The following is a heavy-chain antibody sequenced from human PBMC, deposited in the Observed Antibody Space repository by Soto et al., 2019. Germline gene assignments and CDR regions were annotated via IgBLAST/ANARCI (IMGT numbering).Heavy chain of an antibody. D-gene: IGHD6-13*01. V-gene: IGHV3-30-3*01. CDR2: ISYDGSVK. J-gene: IGHJ6*02. CDR3: TRYICPPSAVEHSSSGYGTLRMDF. CDR1: GFSFSSYS. Sequence: PGGSLRLSCAVSGFSFSSYSIHWVRQAPCGGLEWVAVISYDGSVKYYRDSVRGRFTISRDNSKNTVYLQMNSLRPEDSGVYYFTRYICPPSAVEHSSSGYGTLRMDFSGQWTTVTVSS.